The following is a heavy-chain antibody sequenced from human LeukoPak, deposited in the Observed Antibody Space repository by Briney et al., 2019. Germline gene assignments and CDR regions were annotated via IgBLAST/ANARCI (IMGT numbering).Heavy chain of an antibody. CDR1: GGSISSGGYY. J-gene: IGHJ4*02. CDR3: ARGPIYGDYVLDY. D-gene: IGHD4-17*01. V-gene: IGHV4-31*03. CDR2: IYYSGST. Sequence: PSQTLSLTCTVSGGSISSGGYYWSWIRQHPGKGLEWIGYIYYSGSTYYNPSLKGRVTISVDTSKNQFSLKLSSVTAADTAVYYCARGPIYGDYVLDYWGQGTLVTVSS.